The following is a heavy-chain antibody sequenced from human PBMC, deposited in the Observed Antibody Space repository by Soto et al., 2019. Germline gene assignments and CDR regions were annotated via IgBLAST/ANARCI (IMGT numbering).Heavy chain of an antibody. J-gene: IGHJ4*02. CDR1: GFTVNSNY. V-gene: IGHV3-53*01. Sequence: ELHVVESGGGLIHPGGSLRLSCGASGFTVNSNYMSWVRQAPGKGLEWVSVIYSGGDIYYADSVKGRFTISRDDSKNTVYLQRNSLRADDAAIYYCAKGNLEGLDFWGQGTLVSVSS. CDR3: AKGNLEGLDF. D-gene: IGHD1-1*01. CDR2: IYSGGDI.